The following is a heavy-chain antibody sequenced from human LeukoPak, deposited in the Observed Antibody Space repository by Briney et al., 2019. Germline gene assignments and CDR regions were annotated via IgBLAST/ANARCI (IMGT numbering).Heavy chain of an antibody. CDR1: EFSVGSNY. J-gene: IGHJ5*02. Sequence: GGSLRLSCAASEFSVGSNYMTWVRQAPGKGLEWVSLIYSGGSTYYADSVKGRFTISRDNSKNTLYLQMNSLRVEDTAVYYCARGEWRTWGQGTLVTVSS. CDR2: IYSGGST. D-gene: IGHD3-3*01. CDR3: ARGEWRT. V-gene: IGHV3-66*01.